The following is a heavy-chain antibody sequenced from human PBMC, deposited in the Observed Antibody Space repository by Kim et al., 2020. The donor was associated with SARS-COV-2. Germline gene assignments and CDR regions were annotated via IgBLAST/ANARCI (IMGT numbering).Heavy chain of an antibody. V-gene: IGHV1-69*13. D-gene: IGHD3-16*02. CDR2: IIPIFGTA. CDR1: GGTFSSYA. J-gene: IGHJ6*02. Sequence: SVKVSCKASGGTFSSYAISWVRQAPGQGLEWMGGIIPIFGTANYAQKFQGRVTITADESTSTAYMELSSLRSEDTAVYYCARNSVWGSYRYTGGGMDVWGQGTTVTVSS. CDR3: ARNSVWGSYRYTGGGMDV.